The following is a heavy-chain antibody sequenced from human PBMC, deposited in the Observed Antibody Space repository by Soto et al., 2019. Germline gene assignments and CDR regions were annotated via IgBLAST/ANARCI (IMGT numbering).Heavy chain of an antibody. J-gene: IGHJ6*02. CDR1: GGTFSSYA. D-gene: IGHD6-13*01. V-gene: IGHV1-69*01. CDR2: IIPIFGTA. Sequence: QVQLVQSGAEVKKPGSSVKVSCKASGGTFSSYAISWVRQAPGQGLEWMGGIIPIFGTANYAQKFQGRVTITADESTSTAYMDVSSLRSAATAVYYCARAYGVIAAGPVGMDGWVQGTTVTFSS. CDR3: ARAYGVIAAGPVGMDG.